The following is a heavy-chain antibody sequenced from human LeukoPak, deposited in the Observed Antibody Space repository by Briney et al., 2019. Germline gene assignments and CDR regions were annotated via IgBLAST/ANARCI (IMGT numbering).Heavy chain of an antibody. J-gene: IGHJ6*02. CDR3: ARDGLPDTVIMLSYYYGMDV. Sequence: GGSLRLSCAASGFTFSSYWMSWVRQAPGKGLEWVANIKQDGSEKSYVASVKGRFTISRDNAKNSLYLQMNSLRAEDTAVYYCARDGLPDTVIMLSYYYGMDVWGQGTTVTVSS. CDR2: IKQDGSEK. CDR1: GFTFSSYW. V-gene: IGHV3-7*01. D-gene: IGHD4-11*01.